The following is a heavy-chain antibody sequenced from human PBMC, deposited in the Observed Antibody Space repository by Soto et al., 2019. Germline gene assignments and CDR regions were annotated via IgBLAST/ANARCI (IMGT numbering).Heavy chain of an antibody. V-gene: IGHV3-53*02. Sequence: EVQLVETGGGLIQPGGSLRLSCAASGFTVSSNYMSWVRQAPGKGLEWVSVIYSGGSTYYADSVKGRFTISRDNSKNTLYLQMNSLRAEDTAVYYCARDNYSSSWEGPADYWGQGTLVTVSS. CDR3: ARDNYSSSWEGPADY. CDR2: IYSGGST. D-gene: IGHD6-13*01. J-gene: IGHJ4*02. CDR1: GFTVSSNY.